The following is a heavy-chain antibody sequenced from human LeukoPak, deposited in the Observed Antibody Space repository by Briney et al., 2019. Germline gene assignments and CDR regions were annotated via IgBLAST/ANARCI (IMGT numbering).Heavy chain of an antibody. J-gene: IGHJ4*02. D-gene: IGHD3-22*01. CDR1: GFTFGDYA. V-gene: IGHV3-49*04. Sequence: GGSLRLSCTASGFTFGDYAMSWVRQAPGKGPEWVGFIRSKAYGGTTEYAASVKGRFTISRDDSKSIAYLQMNSLKTEDTAVYYCTTRVLGSSGYYLDYWGQGTLVTVSS. CDR2: IRSKAYGGTT. CDR3: TTRVLGSSGYYLDY.